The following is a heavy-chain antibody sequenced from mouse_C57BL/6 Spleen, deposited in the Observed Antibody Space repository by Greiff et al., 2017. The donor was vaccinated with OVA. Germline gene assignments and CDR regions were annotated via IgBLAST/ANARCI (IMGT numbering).Heavy chain of an antibody. CDR1: GYTFTSYW. J-gene: IGHJ2*01. CDR3: ARFNYSNYGYFDY. CDR2: IHPNSGST. V-gene: IGHV1-64*01. D-gene: IGHD2-5*01. Sequence: QVQLQQPGAELVKPGASVKLSCKASGYTFTSYWMHWVKQRPGQGLEWIGMIHPNSGSTNYNEKFKSKATLTVDKSSSTAYMQLSSLTSEDSAVXYCARFNYSNYGYFDYWGQGTTLTVSS.